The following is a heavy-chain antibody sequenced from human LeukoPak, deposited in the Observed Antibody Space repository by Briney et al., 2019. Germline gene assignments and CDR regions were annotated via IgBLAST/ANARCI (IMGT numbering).Heavy chain of an antibody. Sequence: PGGSLRLSCAASGFTFSSYAMSWVRQAPGKGLEWVSAISGSGGSTYYADSVKGRFTISRDNSKNTLYLQMSSLRAEDTAVYYCAKEGVGIVVVPAAIKVTTPYFDYWGQGTLVTVSS. CDR1: GFTFSSYA. V-gene: IGHV3-23*01. D-gene: IGHD2-2*01. CDR2: ISGSGGST. CDR3: AKEGVGIVVVPAAIKVTTPYFDY. J-gene: IGHJ4*02.